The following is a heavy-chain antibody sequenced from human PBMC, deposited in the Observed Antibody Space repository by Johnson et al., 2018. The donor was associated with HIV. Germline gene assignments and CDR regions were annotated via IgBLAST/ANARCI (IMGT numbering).Heavy chain of an antibody. CDR1: GFTFSSYA. V-gene: IGHV3-15*01. D-gene: IGHD2-15*01. Sequence: MLLVESGGGLVQPGRSLRLSCAASGFTFSSYAMHWVRQAPGKGLEWVGRIKSKTDGGTTDYAAPVKGRFTISRDDSKNTLYLQMNSLKTEDTAVYYCTAALRVKGIWGQGTMVTVSS. CDR3: TAALRVKGI. J-gene: IGHJ3*02. CDR2: IKSKTDGGTT.